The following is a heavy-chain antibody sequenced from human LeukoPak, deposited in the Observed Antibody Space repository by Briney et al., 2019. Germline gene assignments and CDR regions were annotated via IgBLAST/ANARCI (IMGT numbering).Heavy chain of an antibody. CDR3: ARALYADSGWYFAL. J-gene: IGHJ2*01. V-gene: IGHV3-23*01. CDR2: ISGSDDST. Sequence: GGSLRLSCAASGFTFSSYAMSWVRQAPGKGLEWVSGISGSDDSTYYADSVRGRFTISRDNSKNTVYLQMNSLRADDTSVYYCARALYADSGWYFALWGRGTLVTVSS. CDR1: GFTFSSYA. D-gene: IGHD2-8*01.